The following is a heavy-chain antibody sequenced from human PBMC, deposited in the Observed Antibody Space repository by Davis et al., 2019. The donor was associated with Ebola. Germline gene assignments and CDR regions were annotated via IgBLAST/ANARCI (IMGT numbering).Heavy chain of an antibody. D-gene: IGHD4/OR15-4a*01. CDR2: IGTAGNT. CDR1: GFTFSNYD. J-gene: IGHJ6*02. V-gene: IGHV3-13*01. Sequence: PGGSLRLSCAASGFTFSNYDMHWVRQATGKGLEWVSSIGTAGNTYYPGSGKGRFTISRENAENSLYLQMNSLTVGDTAVYYCARALSAKGMDVWGQGTTVTVSS. CDR3: ARALSAKGMDV.